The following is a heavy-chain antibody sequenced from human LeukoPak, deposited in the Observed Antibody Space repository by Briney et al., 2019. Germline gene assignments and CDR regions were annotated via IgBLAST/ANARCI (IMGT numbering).Heavy chain of an antibody. CDR2: INSGGSST. V-gene: IGHV3-74*01. CDR3: ARDLRAGAGQNWFDL. Sequence: HPGGSLRLSCAASGFTFSSYWMHWVRQAPGKGLVWVSRINSGGSSTSYADSVKGRFTISRDNAKNTLYLQMNSLRAEDTAVYYCARDLRAGAGQNWFDLWGQGTLVTITA. CDR1: GFTFSSYW. J-gene: IGHJ5*02. D-gene: IGHD6-13*01.